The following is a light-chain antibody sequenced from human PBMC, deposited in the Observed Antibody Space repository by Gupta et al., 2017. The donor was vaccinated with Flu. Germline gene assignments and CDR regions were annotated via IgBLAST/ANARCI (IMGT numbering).Light chain of an antibody. CDR3: ITGKLPWT. J-gene: IGKJ2*02. CDR2: EGS. Sequence: PVTLGQPAYMSCLAMQMLGYSDGKDSLPWFQQKPGLSPRRTLYEGSNTVSGVTARFSGCGVFNHFTLKRFWVEAQDGGAYYVITGKLPWTFGQRTKLQIK. V-gene: IGKV2-30*01. CDR1: QMLGYSDGKDS.